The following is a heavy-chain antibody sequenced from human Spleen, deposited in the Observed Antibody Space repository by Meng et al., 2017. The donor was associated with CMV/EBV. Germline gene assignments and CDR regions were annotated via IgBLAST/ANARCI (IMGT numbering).Heavy chain of an antibody. D-gene: IGHD2-2*01. CDR2: INHSGST. J-gene: IGHJ4*02. CDR3: ARELGYCSSTSCIPTG. V-gene: IGHV4-34*01. Sequence: GSLRLSCAVYGGSFSGYYWSWIRQPPGKGLEWIGEINHSGSTNYNPSLKSRVTISVDTSKNQSSLKLSSVTAADTAVYYCARELGYCSSTSCIPTGWGQGTLVTVSS. CDR1: GGSFSGYY.